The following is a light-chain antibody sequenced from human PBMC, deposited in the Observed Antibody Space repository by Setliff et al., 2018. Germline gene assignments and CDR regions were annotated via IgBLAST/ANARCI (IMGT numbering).Light chain of an antibody. CDR3: SSYTSSSILYV. CDR2: DVS. J-gene: IGLJ1*01. V-gene: IGLV2-14*03. CDR1: NSDVGGYNS. Sequence: QSALTQPPSASGSPGQSVTISCTGTNSDVGGYNSVSWYQQHPGKAPKLMIYDVSNRPSGVSNRFSGSKSGNTASLTISGLQAEDEADYYCSSYTSSSILYVFGTGTKVTV.